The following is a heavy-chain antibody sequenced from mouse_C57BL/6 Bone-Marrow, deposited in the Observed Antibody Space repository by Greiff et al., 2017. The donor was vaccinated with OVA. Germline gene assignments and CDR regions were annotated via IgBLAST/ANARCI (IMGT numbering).Heavy chain of an antibody. CDR3: ASWGYWYFEG. V-gene: IGHV1-55*01. Sequence: VQLQQPGAELVKPGASVTMSCKASGYTFTSYWITWVKQRPGHGLEWIGAIYPGSGCTNYNEKFKSKAILTVDTSSSTAYMQLSSLTSEDSAVYYCASWGYWYFEGWGTGITVTVSS. CDR2: IYPGSGCT. D-gene: IGHD4-1*01. CDR1: GYTFTSYW. J-gene: IGHJ1*03.